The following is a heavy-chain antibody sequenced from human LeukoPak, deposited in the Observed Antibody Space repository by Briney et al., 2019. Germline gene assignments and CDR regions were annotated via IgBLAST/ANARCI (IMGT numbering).Heavy chain of an antibody. CDR3: VRDGGVSGYDLLDY. J-gene: IGHJ4*02. V-gene: IGHV3-7*01. D-gene: IGHD5-12*01. Sequence: GGSLRLSCATSGFTFSNYWMTWVRQAPGEGLEWVAHINQDGSEEHYMDSAKARFTISRDNAKNSLSLQMNSLRAEDTAVYYCVRDGGVSGYDLLDYWGQGTLVTVSS. CDR1: GFTFSNYW. CDR2: INQDGSEE.